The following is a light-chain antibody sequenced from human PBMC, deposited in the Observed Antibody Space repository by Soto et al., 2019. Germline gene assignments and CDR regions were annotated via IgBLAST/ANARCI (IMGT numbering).Light chain of an antibody. V-gene: IGKV1-39*01. CDR3: QQTYISPWT. CDR2: AAS. J-gene: IGKJ1*01. Sequence: DIQMTQSPSSLSAFVGDRVTITCRASQKVDRYLNWFQQKPGRAPTLLIYAASTLQTGVPSRFSGSGSGADFTLTISSLQPEDSAIYFCQQTYISPWTFGQGTKV. CDR1: QKVDRY.